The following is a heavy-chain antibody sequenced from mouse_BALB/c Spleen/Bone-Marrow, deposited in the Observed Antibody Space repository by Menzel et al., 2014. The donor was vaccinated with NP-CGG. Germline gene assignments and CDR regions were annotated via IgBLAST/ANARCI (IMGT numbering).Heavy chain of an antibody. D-gene: IGHD1-1*01. V-gene: IGHV2-2*02. J-gene: IGHJ4*01. CDR3: ARNYYGSSYYAMDY. CDR1: GFSLTSYG. CDR2: MWSGGST. Sequence: VKLMESGPGLVQPSQSLSITCTVSGFSLTSYGVHWVRQSPGKGLEWLGVMWSGGSTDYNAAFISKLSISKDNSKSXVFFKMNSLQANDTAIYYCARNYYGSSYYAMDYWGQGTSVTVSS.